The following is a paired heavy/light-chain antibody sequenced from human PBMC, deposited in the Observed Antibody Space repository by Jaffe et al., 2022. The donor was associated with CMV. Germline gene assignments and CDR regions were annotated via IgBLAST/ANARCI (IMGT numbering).Light chain of an antibody. CDR3: QAYDSWLRT. Sequence: IVMTQAPATLSVSPGEEVTLSCRASQRIDSNLAWYQQKPGQVPRLLIYGASIRATGIPGRFSGRSSGTEFGTEFTLTISSLQSEDFAVYYCQAYDSWLRTFGQGTKV. CDR2: GAS. J-gene: IGKJ1*01. CDR1: QRIDSN. V-gene: IGKV3-15*01.
Heavy chain of an antibody. CDR3: ARDSGGDFIYGMDV. J-gene: IGHJ6*02. D-gene: IGHD4-17*01. CDR1: GFTFNSYS. Sequence: EVQLVESGGGLVKPGGSLRLSCAASGFTFNSYSMNWVRQAPGKGLEWLSAISSTTTYIYYADSVKGRFTISRDNAKNSVYLQMNNVRADDTAVYYCARDSGGDFIYGMDVWGQGTAVTVSS. CDR2: ISSTTTYI. V-gene: IGHV3-21*01.